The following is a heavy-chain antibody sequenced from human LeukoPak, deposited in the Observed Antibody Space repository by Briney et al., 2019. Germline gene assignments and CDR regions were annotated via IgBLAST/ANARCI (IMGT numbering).Heavy chain of an antibody. V-gene: IGHV1-2*02. D-gene: IGHD3-10*01. Sequence: ASVKVSCKASGYTFTGYYMHWVRQAPGQGLEWMGWINPDSGGTIYAQNFQGRVTMTRDTSISTAYMELSSLRSDDTAVYFCARDLGDTYGSVGDFDYWGQGTLVTVSS. CDR1: GYTFTGYY. J-gene: IGHJ4*02. CDR2: INPDSGGT. CDR3: ARDLGDTYGSVGDFDY.